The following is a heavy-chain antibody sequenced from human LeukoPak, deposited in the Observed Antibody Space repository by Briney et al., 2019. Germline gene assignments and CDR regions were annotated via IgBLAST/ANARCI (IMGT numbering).Heavy chain of an antibody. V-gene: IGHV4-59*08. Sequence: PSETLSLTCTVSGGSISSYYWSWIRRPPGKGLEWIGYIYYSGSTNHNPSLKSRVTISVDTSKNQFSLKLSSVTAADTAVYYCARHRRYYYDSSGYYYDYWGQGTLVTVSS. CDR1: GGSISSYY. CDR2: IYYSGST. D-gene: IGHD3-22*01. J-gene: IGHJ4*02. CDR3: ARHRRYYYDSSGYYYDY.